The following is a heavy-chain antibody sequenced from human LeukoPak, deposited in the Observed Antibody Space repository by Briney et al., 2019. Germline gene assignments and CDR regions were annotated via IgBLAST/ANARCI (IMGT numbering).Heavy chain of an antibody. J-gene: IGHJ4*02. Sequence: ASVKVSCKASGYTFTGYYMHWVRQAPGQGLEWMGWMNPNSGNTGYAQKFQGRVTITRNTSISTAYMELSSLRSEDTAVYYCARVRYTVGYCSSTSCYGPLDYWGQGTLVTVSS. D-gene: IGHD2-2*01. CDR1: GYTFTGYY. CDR3: ARVRYTVGYCSSTSCYGPLDY. CDR2: MNPNSGNT. V-gene: IGHV1-8*03.